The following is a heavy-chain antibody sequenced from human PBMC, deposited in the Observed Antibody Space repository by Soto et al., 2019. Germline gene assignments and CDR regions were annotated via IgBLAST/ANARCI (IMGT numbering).Heavy chain of an antibody. Sequence: ASVKVSCKASGYTFTSYGISWVRQAPGQGLEWMGWISAYNGNTNYAQKLQGRVTMTTDTSTSTAYMELRSLRSDDTAVYYCARAEIVSSSAGNSLNYWGQGTLVTVSS. CDR3: ARAEIVSSSAGNSLNY. V-gene: IGHV1-18*01. D-gene: IGHD6-6*01. J-gene: IGHJ4*02. CDR2: ISAYNGNT. CDR1: GYTFTSYG.